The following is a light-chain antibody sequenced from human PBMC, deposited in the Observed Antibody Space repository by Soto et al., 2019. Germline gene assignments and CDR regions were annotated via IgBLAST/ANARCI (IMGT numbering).Light chain of an antibody. V-gene: IGLV1-47*02. Sequence: QLVLTQPPSASGTPGQRVTISCSGSSSNIGSDYVYWFQQLPGTAPKVLIYTNNQRPSGVPDRFSGSKSGTSASLAISGLRSEDEGDYCCAAWDDSLSTWVFGGGTKLTVL. CDR3: AAWDDSLSTWV. J-gene: IGLJ3*02. CDR2: TNN. CDR1: SSNIGSDY.